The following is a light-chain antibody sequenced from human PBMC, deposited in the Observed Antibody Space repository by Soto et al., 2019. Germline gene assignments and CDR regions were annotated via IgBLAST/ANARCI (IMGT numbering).Light chain of an antibody. CDR2: RNS. J-gene: IGLJ2*01. CDR3: QVWDTNINIL. Sequence: SSELTQSLSLSVALGQTATITCGGNNIGGKNVHWYQQKPGQAPVLVICRNSDRPSGIPERFSGSNSGNTATLTISRAQAGDEADYYCQVWDTNINILFGGGTKLTVL. V-gene: IGLV3-9*01. CDR1: NIGGKN.